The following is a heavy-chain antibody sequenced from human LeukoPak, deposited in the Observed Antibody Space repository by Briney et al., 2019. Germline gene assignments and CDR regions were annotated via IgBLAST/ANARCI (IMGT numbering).Heavy chain of an antibody. CDR3: ARAISPDAFDI. CDR1: GGSISSYY. J-gene: IGHJ3*02. CDR2: IYYSGST. D-gene: IGHD2/OR15-2a*01. Sequence: SETLSLTCTVSGGSISSYYWSWIRQPPGKGLEWIGYIYYSGSTNCNPSLKSRVTISVDTSKNQFSLKLSSVTAADTAVYYCARAISPDAFDIWGQGTMVTVSS. V-gene: IGHV4-59*01.